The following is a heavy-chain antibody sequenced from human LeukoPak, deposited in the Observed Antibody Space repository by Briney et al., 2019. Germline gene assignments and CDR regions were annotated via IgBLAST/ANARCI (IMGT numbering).Heavy chain of an antibody. CDR3: AKAYYYDSSGYSLPLLDY. V-gene: IGHV3-9*01. J-gene: IGHJ4*02. Sequence: GGSLRLSCAASGFTFDDYAMHWVRQAPGKGLEWVSGISWNSGGIGYADSVKGRFTISRDNAKNSLYLQMNSLRAEDTALYYCAKAYYYDSSGYSLPLLDYWGQGTLVTVSS. CDR1: GFTFDDYA. D-gene: IGHD3-22*01. CDR2: ISWNSGGI.